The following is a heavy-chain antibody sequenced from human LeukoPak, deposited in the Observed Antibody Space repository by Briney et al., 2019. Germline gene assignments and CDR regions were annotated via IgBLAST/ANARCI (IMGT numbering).Heavy chain of an antibody. Sequence: SETLSLTCAVYGGSFSGYYWSWIRQPPGKGLEWIGEINHSGGTKYNPSLKSRVTISVDTSKNQFSLKLSSVTAADTAVYYCARDLVAARRFDYWGQGTLVTVSS. CDR2: INHSGGT. V-gene: IGHV4-34*01. J-gene: IGHJ4*02. D-gene: IGHD6-6*01. CDR1: GGSFSGYY. CDR3: ARDLVAARRFDY.